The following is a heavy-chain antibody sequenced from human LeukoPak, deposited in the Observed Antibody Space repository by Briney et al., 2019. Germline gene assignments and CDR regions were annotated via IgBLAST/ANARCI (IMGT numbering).Heavy chain of an antibody. J-gene: IGHJ3*02. CDR3: AKVSVVAGRNAFDI. Sequence: GGSLRLSCAASGFTFSSFAMTWVRQAPGKGLEWVSGFDGNGPNTYYADSVKGRWTISRDNSKNMLYLQMNNLRVEDTAIYYCAKVSVVAGRNAFDIWGQGTMVTVSS. CDR2: FDGNGPNT. D-gene: IGHD3-22*01. V-gene: IGHV3-23*01. CDR1: GFTFSSFA.